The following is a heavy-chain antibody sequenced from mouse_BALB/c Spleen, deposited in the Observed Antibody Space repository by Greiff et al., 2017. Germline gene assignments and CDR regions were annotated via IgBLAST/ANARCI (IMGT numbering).Heavy chain of an antibody. CDR2: ISSGSSTI. J-gene: IGHJ1*01. CDR1: GFTFSSFG. V-gene: IGHV5-17*02. Sequence: EVQRVESGGGLVQPGGSRKLSCAASGFTFSSFGMHWVRQAPEKGLEWVAYISSGSSTIYYADTVKGRFTISRDNPKNTLFLQMTSLRSEDTAMYYCARRGIHYYGYGYFDVWGAGTTVTVSS. D-gene: IGHD1-2*01. CDR3: ARRGIHYYGYGYFDV.